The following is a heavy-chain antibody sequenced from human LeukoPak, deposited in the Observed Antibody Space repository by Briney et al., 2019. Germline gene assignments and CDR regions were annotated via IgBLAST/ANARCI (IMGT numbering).Heavy chain of an antibody. D-gene: IGHD3-9*01. CDR1: GFTFRSYS. V-gene: IGHV3-48*02. J-gene: IGHJ4*02. CDR2: IRTTAEGANYA. Sequence: GGSLRLSCAASGFTFRSYSMNWVRQAPGKGLEWVSNIRTTAEGANYAYYADSVKGRVTISRDDAKNTLYLHMNSLRDDDTAVYYCATDQRYAFDYWGQGILVTVSS. CDR3: ATDQRYAFDY.